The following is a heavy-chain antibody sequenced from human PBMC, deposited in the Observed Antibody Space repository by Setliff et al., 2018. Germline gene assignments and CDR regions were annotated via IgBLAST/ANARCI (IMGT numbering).Heavy chain of an antibody. Sequence: SVKVSCKASGSTFISYGISWVRQAPGQGLEWMGWISAYNGNTNYAQKLQGRVTMTTDTSTSTAYMELRSLRSDDTAVYYCARVLFHCSSTSCYLDAFDIWGQGTMVTVSS. CDR3: ARVLFHCSSTSCYLDAFDI. J-gene: IGHJ3*02. D-gene: IGHD2-2*01. CDR2: ISAYNGNT. V-gene: IGHV1-18*01. CDR1: GSTFISYG.